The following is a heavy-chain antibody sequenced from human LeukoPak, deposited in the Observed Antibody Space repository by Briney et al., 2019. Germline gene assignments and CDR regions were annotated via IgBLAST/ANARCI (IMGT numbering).Heavy chain of an antibody. CDR3: ARRAYCGGDCYSDV. CDR1: GYDFSSYW. V-gene: IGHV5-51*01. CDR2: IYPGDSDI. J-gene: IGHJ3*01. Sequence: GESLKISCKSSGYDFSSYWIAWVRQMPGKGLEWMGSIYPGDSDIRYGPSFQGQVTFSVDKSISTAYLQWRSLKASDTAMYFCARRAYCGGDCYSDVWGQGTVITVSS. D-gene: IGHD2-21*02.